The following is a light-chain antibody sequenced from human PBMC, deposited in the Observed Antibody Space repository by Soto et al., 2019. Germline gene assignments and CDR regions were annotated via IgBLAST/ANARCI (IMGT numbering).Light chain of an antibody. CDR3: QQYNSS. CDR2: KAS. CDR1: QSISNW. V-gene: IGKV1-5*03. J-gene: IGKJ1*01. Sequence: DIQMTQSPSTLSASEGDRVTITCRASQSISNWLAWYQQKPGKAPKLLIYKASSLESGVPSRFSGSGSGTEFTLTITSLQPDDFATYYCQQYNSSFGQGTKVEIK.